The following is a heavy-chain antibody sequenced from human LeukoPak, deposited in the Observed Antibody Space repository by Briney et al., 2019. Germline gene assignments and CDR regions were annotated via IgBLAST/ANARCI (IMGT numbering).Heavy chain of an antibody. CDR2: INHSGST. V-gene: IGHV4-34*01. Sequence: SETLSLTCAVYGGSFSGYYWSWIRQPPGKGLEWIGEINHSGSTYYNPSLKSRVTISVDTSKNQFSLKLSSVTAADTAVYYCARLRLGELSLDYWGQGTLVTVPS. D-gene: IGHD3-16*02. CDR3: ARLRLGELSLDY. CDR1: GGSFSGYY. J-gene: IGHJ4*02.